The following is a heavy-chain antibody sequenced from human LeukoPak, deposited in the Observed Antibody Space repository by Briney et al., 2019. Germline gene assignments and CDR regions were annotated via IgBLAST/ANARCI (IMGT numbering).Heavy chain of an antibody. D-gene: IGHD2-2*01. CDR2: IYYSGST. Sequence: SETLSLTCTVSGGSISSSSYYWGWIRQPPGKGLEWIGSIYYSGSTYYNPSLKSRVTISVDTSKNQFSLKLSSVTAADTAMYYCARVVPAATHDYWGQGTLVTVSS. V-gene: IGHV4-39*07. J-gene: IGHJ4*02. CDR3: ARVVPAATHDY. CDR1: GGSISSSSYY.